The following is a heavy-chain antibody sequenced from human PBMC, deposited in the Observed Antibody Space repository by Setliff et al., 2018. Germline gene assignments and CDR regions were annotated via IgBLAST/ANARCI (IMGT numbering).Heavy chain of an antibody. J-gene: IGHJ4*02. D-gene: IGHD1-26*01. CDR3: VRDVAGGSHATYFDY. V-gene: IGHV3-11*04. CDR1: GFSFSDNY. CDR2: ISSSGISI. Sequence: GGSLRLSCAASGFSFSDNYMSWIRQAPGKGLEWVAYISSSGISIDYADSVKGRFIISRDNAKNSLSLQMNSLRVEDTAVYYCVRDVAGGSHATYFDYWGQGTLGTSPQ.